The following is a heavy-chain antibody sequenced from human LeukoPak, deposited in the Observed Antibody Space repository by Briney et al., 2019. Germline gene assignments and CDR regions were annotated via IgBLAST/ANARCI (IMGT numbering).Heavy chain of an antibody. Sequence: GGSLRLSCAASGFTFSTYGMHWVRQAPGQGLEWVAVISHEGSNAYYADSVKGRFTFSRDNSKNTLYLQMSSLRAEDTAVYYCARDLGKGNYVDYWGQGTLVTVSS. D-gene: IGHD7-27*01. J-gene: IGHJ4*02. CDR3: ARDLGKGNYVDY. V-gene: IGHV3-33*05. CDR1: GFTFSTYG. CDR2: ISHEGSNA.